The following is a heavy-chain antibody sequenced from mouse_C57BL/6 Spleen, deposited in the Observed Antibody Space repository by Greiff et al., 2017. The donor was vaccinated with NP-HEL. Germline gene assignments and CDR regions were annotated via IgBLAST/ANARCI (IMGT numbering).Heavy chain of an antibody. D-gene: IGHD3-2*02. CDR1: GYAFSSSW. CDR2: IYPGDGDT. V-gene: IGHV1-82*01. CDR3: ASGKDSSGSWFSY. Sequence: QVQLQQSGPELVKPGASVKISCKASGYAFSSSWMNWVKQRPGKGLEWIGRIYPGDGDTNYNGKFKGKATLTADKSSSTAYMQLSSLTSEDSAVYFCASGKDSSGSWFSYWGQGTLVTVSA. J-gene: IGHJ3*01.